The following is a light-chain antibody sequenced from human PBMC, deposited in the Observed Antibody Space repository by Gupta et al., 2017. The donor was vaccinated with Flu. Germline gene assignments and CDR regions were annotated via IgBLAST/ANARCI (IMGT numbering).Light chain of an antibody. CDR3: RQALQTPLT. CDR2: LGS. J-gene: IGKJ4*01. Sequence: DIVMTQSPLSLPVTPGEPASISCRSSQSLLHSNGYNYLDWYLQKPGQSPQLLIYLGSNRASGVPDRFSGSGSGTDFTLKISRVDAEDVRVYYSRQALQTPLTFGGGTKVEIK. CDR1: QSLLHSNGYNY. V-gene: IGKV2-28*01.